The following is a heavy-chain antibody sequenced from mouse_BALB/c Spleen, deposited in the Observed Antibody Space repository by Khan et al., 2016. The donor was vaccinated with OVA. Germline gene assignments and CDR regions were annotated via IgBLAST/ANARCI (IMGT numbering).Heavy chain of an antibody. CDR1: GFTFSSYG. CDR3: ARHRFTSPAAWFAY. J-gene: IGHJ3*01. D-gene: IGHD1-1*01. CDR2: ISNGGSYT. Sequence: EVELVESGGDLVKPGGSLKLSCEASGFTFSSYGMSWVRQTPDKRLEWVATISNGGSYTYHPDSVKGRLTISRDNAKNTLYLQMSSLKSEDTAMYYCARHRFTSPAAWFAYWGQGTLVTVSA. V-gene: IGHV5-6*01.